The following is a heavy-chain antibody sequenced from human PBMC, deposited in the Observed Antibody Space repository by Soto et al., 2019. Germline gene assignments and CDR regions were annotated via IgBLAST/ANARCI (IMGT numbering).Heavy chain of an antibody. CDR1: GGTFSRHG. J-gene: IGHJ6*02. Sequence: QVQLVQSGAEVKKPGSSVKVSCKASGGTFSRHGISWVRQAPGQGLEWLGGIPPIFGTANYPQKFQGRVTXTSXESTSTAYMELSSLRSEDTAVYYCASNDDILTGSYYYGMDVWGQGTTVTVSS. CDR2: IPPIFGTA. D-gene: IGHD3-9*01. CDR3: ASNDDILTGSYYYGMDV. V-gene: IGHV1-69*05.